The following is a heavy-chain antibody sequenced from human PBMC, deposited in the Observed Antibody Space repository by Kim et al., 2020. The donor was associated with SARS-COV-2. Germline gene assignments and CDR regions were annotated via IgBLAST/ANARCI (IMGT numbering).Heavy chain of an antibody. Sequence: ASVKVSCKASGYTFTSYYMHWVRQAPGQGLEWMGIINPSGGSTSYAQKFQGRVTMTRDTSTSTVYMELSSLRSEDTAVYYCARGQYSSSWYLKGVTLASAPLDYWGQGTLVTVSS. CDR3: ARGQYSSSWYLKGVTLASAPLDY. J-gene: IGHJ4*02. CDR2: INPSGGST. CDR1: GYTFTSYY. D-gene: IGHD6-13*01. V-gene: IGHV1-46*01.